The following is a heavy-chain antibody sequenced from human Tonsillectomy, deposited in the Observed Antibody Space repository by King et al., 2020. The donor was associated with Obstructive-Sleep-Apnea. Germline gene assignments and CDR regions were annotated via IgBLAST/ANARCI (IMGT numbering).Heavy chain of an antibody. CDR2: IKSKTDGGTT. J-gene: IGHJ3*02. CDR1: GFTFSNAW. CDR3: TTVGVVVTAIDAFDI. V-gene: IGHV3-15*01. D-gene: IGHD2-21*02. Sequence: VQLVESGGGLVKPGGSLRLSCAASGFTFSNAWMSWVRQAPGTGLEWVGRIKSKTDGGTTDYAAPVKGRFTISRDDSKNTLYLQMNSLKTEDTAVYYCTTVGVVVTAIDAFDIWGQGTMVTVSS.